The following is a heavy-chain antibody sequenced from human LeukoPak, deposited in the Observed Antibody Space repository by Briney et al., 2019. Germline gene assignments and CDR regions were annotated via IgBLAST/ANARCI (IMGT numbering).Heavy chain of an antibody. J-gene: IGHJ6*03. CDR1: GGSISSYY. D-gene: IGHD6-13*01. V-gene: IGHV4-59*01. CDR2: IYYSGST. CDR3: ARVTYGSSPDFYYYYYMDA. Sequence: SETLSLTCTVSGGSISSYYWSWIRQPPGKGLEWIGYIYYSGSTNYNPSLKSRVTISVDTSKNQFSLKLSSVTAADTAVYYCARVTYGSSPDFYYYYYMDAWGKGTTVTVSS.